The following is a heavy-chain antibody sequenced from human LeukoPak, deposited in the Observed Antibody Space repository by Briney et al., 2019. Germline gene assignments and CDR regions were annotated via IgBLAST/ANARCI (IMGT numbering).Heavy chain of an antibody. D-gene: IGHD5-12*01. V-gene: IGHV4-30-4*01. J-gene: IGHJ4*02. CDR2: IYYSGST. Sequence: PSETLSLTCTVSGGSINNGGYYWSWIRQPPGKGLEWIGYIYYSGSTYYNPSLKSRVTISVDTSKNQFSLKLSSVTAADTAVYYCARDSGYLNYFDYWGQGTLVTVSS. CDR1: GGSINNGGYY. CDR3: ARDSGYLNYFDY.